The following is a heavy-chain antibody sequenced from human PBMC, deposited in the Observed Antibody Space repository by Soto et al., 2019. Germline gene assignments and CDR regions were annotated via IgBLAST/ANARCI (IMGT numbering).Heavy chain of an antibody. CDR1: GFTFSNAW. Sequence: LRLSCAASGFTFSNAWMSWVRQAPGKGLEWVGRIKSKTDGGTTDYAAPVKGRFTISRDDSKNTLYLQMNSLKTEDTAVYYCTTDLSSGYYYRGYWGQGTLVTVYS. V-gene: IGHV3-15*01. D-gene: IGHD3-22*01. J-gene: IGHJ4*02. CDR3: TTDLSSGYYYRGY. CDR2: IKSKTDGGTT.